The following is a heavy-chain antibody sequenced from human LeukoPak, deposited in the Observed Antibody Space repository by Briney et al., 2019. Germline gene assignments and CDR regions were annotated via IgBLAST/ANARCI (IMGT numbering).Heavy chain of an antibody. CDR1: GGSFSGYY. D-gene: IGHD3-3*01. CDR2: INHSGST. Sequence: SETLSLTCAVYGGSFSGYYWSWIRQPPGKGLEWIGEINHSGSTNYNPSLKSRVTISVDTSKNQFSLKLSSVTAADTAVYYCARHPPYYDFWSGTTIPSDYWGQGTLVTVSS. V-gene: IGHV4-34*01. CDR3: ARHPPYYDFWSGTTIPSDY. J-gene: IGHJ4*02.